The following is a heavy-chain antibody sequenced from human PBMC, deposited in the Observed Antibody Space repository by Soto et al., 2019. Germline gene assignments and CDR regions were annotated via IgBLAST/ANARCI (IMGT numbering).Heavy chain of an antibody. CDR1: GFTFSAYT. J-gene: IGHJ3*02. CDR2: ISSLSTYI. D-gene: IGHD3-22*01. V-gene: IGHV3-21*01. Sequence: PGGSLRLSCAASGFTFSAYTVNWVRQAPGKGLQWVSSISSLSTYIYYADSLKGRFTISRDNAQNSLFLQMNGLRAEDTAVYYCARGDYDTAFDIWGQGTMVTVSS. CDR3: ARGDYDTAFDI.